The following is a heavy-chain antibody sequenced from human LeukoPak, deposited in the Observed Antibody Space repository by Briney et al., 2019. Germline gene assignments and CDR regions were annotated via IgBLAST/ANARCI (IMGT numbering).Heavy chain of an antibody. CDR1: GSTFSSYA. V-gene: IGHV3-30-3*01. J-gene: IGHJ3*02. D-gene: IGHD2/OR15-2a*01. Sequence: PGGSLRLSCAASGSTFSSYAMHWVRQAPGKGLEWVAVISYDGSNKYYADSVKGRFTISRDNSKNTLYLQMNSLRAEDTAVYYCARDGLSFNLRAFDIWGQGTMVTVSS. CDR2: ISYDGSNK. CDR3: ARDGLSFNLRAFDI.